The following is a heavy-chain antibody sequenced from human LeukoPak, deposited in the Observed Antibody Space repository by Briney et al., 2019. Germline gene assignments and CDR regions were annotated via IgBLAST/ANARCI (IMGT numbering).Heavy chain of an antibody. CDR1: GGSISSYY. CDR2: IYYSGST. Sequence: SETLSLTCTVSGGSISSYYWSWIRQPPGKGLEWIGYIYYSGSTNYNPSLKSRVTISVDTSKSQFSLKLSSVTAADTAVYYCARRGDYGGWFDPWGQGTLVTVSS. CDR3: ARRGDYGGWFDP. D-gene: IGHD4-17*01. V-gene: IGHV4-59*01. J-gene: IGHJ5*02.